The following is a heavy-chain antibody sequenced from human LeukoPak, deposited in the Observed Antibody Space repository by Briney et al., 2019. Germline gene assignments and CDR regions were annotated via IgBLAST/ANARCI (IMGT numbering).Heavy chain of an antibody. V-gene: IGHV5-51*01. CDR1: GYSFTSYW. CDR2: IYPGDSDT. J-gene: IGHJ5*02. CDR3: ARHSNQLAARYNWFDP. Sequence: GESLKISCKGSGYSFTSYWIGWVRQMPGNGLEWMGIIYPGDSDTRYSPSFQGQVTISADKSISTAYLQWSSLKASDTAMYYCARHSNQLAARYNWFDPWGQGTLVTVSS. D-gene: IGHD6-6*01.